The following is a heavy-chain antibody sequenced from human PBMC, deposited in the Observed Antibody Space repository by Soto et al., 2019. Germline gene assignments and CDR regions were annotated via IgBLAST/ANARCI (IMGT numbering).Heavy chain of an antibody. CDR1: GGTFSSYA. D-gene: IGHD6-13*01. J-gene: IGHJ6*02. CDR2: IIPIFGTA. V-gene: IGHV1-69*13. CDR3: ARGLLLAAAKLYYYYYYGMDV. Sequence: SVKVSCKASGGTFSSYAISWVRQAPGQGLEWMGGIIPIFGTANYAQKFQGRVTITADESTSTAYMELSSLRSEDTAVYYCARGLLLAAAKLYYYYYYGMDVWGQGTTVTVSS.